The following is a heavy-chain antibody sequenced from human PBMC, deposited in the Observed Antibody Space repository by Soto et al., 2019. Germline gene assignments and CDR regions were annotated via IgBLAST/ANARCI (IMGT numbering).Heavy chain of an antibody. Sequence: GGSLRLSCAASGFTFSSYAMSWVRQAPGKGLEWVSAISGSGGSTYYADSVKGRFTISRDNSKNTLYLQMNSLRAEDTAVYYCAKLARYYGSGSENWFDPWGQGTLVTVSS. V-gene: IGHV3-23*01. D-gene: IGHD3-10*01. CDR3: AKLARYYGSGSENWFDP. J-gene: IGHJ5*02. CDR2: ISGSGGST. CDR1: GFTFSSYA.